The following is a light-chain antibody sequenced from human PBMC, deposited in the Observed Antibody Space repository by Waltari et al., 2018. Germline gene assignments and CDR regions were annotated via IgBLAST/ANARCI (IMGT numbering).Light chain of an antibody. CDR2: QDN. J-gene: IGLJ2*01. CDR3: QAWDSNIVI. V-gene: IGLV3-1*01. CDR1: KLGDKY. Sequence: SYELTQPPSVSVSPGQTATITCSGNKLGDKYACWYQRRPGQSPLLVIYQDNKRPPGIPDRFSGSNSGNTATLTITETQPIDEADYYCQAWDSNIVIFGGGTKLTVL.